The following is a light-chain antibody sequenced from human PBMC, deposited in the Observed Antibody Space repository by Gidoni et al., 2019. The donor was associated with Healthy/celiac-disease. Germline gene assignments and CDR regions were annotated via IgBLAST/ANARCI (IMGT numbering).Light chain of an antibody. Sequence: ELVLTQSPGTLSLSPGERATLSCRASQSVSSSYLGWYQQRPGQAPRLLIYGASSRATGIPDRFSGSGSGTDFTLTISRLEPEDFAVYYCQQYGSSPTTFGQGTRLEIK. V-gene: IGKV3-20*01. J-gene: IGKJ5*01. CDR1: QSVSSSY. CDR3: QQYGSSPTT. CDR2: GAS.